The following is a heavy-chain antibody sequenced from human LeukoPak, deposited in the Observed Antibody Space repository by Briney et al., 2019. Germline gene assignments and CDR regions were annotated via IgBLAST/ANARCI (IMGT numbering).Heavy chain of an antibody. CDR2: IYYSGST. V-gene: IGHV4-59*08. J-gene: IGHJ4*02. D-gene: IGHD4-17*01. CDR1: GGSISSYY. Sequence: PSETLSLTCTVSGGSISSYYWSWIRQPPGKGLEWIGYIYYSGSTNYNPSLKSRVTISVDTSKNQFSLKLSSVTAADTAVYYCARLLVGDYGDYAGLDYWGQGTLVTVSS. CDR3: ARLLVGDYGDYAGLDY.